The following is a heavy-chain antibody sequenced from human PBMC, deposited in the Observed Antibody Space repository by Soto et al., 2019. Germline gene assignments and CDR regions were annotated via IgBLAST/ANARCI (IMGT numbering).Heavy chain of an antibody. CDR1: GFTFSNAW. CDR2: IKSKTDGGTT. V-gene: IGHV3-15*01. CDR3: TTLPRGGSYCFDY. D-gene: IGHD1-26*01. Sequence: EVQLVESGGGLVKPGGSLRLSCAASGFTFSNAWMSWVRQAPGKGLEWVGRIKSKTDGGTTDYAAPVKGRFTISRDDSKNTLYLQMNSLKTEDTAVYYCTTLPRGGSYCFDYWGQGTLVTVSS. J-gene: IGHJ4*02.